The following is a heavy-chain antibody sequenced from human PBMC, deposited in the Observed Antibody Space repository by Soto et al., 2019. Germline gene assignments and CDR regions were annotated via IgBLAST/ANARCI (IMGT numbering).Heavy chain of an antibody. D-gene: IGHD1-26*01. CDR1: RYTFASYY. CDR3: ARSFYSGSYYDSLDY. CDR2: INPSGGST. J-gene: IGHJ4*02. Sequence: ASVKVSCTGARYTFASYYLHWVRQAPGQGLEWMGIINPSGGSTSYAQKFQGRVTMTRDTSTSTVYMELSSLRSEDTAVYYCARSFYSGSYYDSLDYWGQGTLVTV. V-gene: IGHV1-46*01.